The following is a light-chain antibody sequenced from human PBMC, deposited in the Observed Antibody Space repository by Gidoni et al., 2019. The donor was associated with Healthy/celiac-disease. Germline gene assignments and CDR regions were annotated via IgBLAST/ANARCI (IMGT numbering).Light chain of an antibody. Sequence: AIRMTQSPSSFSASTGARVTVTCRASLGISSYLARYQQKPGKAPKLLIYAASTLQSGVPSRFSGSGSGSDFTLTISCLQYEDFATYYCQQYYSYPRTFGQGTKVEIK. J-gene: IGKJ1*01. CDR3: QQYYSYPRT. CDR1: LGISSY. CDR2: AAS. V-gene: IGKV1-8*01.